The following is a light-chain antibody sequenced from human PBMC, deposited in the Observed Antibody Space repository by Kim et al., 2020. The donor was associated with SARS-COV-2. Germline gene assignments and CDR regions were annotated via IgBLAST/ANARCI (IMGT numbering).Light chain of an antibody. J-gene: IGKJ1*01. Sequence: SASVGDSVPITCRARRVISSWFAWYQQKPGHAPNLLIYDASTLETGVPSRFSVSGSGTEFSLTIISLQPDDFAAYYCQQYSSYCTFGQGTKVDIK. CDR3: QQYSSYCT. CDR1: RVISSW. V-gene: IGKV1-5*01. CDR2: DAS.